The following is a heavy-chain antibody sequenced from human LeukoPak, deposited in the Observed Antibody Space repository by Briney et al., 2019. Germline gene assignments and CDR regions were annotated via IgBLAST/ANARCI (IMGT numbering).Heavy chain of an antibody. CDR3: ARASYCSGGSCHSDY. CDR1: GYTFTSYS. Sequence: ASVKVSCKASGYTFTSYSISWVRQAPGQGLEWMGWISAYNGNTIYAQKVKGRVTMTTDTSTSTAYMELRSPKSDDTAVYYCARASYCSGGSCHSDYWGQGTLVTVSS. J-gene: IGHJ4*02. CDR2: ISAYNGNT. V-gene: IGHV1-18*01. D-gene: IGHD2-15*01.